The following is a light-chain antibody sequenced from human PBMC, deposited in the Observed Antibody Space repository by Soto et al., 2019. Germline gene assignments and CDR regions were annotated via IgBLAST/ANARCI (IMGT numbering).Light chain of an antibody. CDR1: QSVSSSY. V-gene: IGKV3-20*01. Sequence: EILLTQSPGTLSLSPGERATLSCRASQSVSSSYLAWYQQKPGQAPRLLIYGAYSRATGIPDRFSGSGSGTDFPLTISRLEPEDFAVYYCQQYGSSPTFTVGGGTTVEIK. CDR3: QQYGSSPTFT. J-gene: IGKJ4*01. CDR2: GAY.